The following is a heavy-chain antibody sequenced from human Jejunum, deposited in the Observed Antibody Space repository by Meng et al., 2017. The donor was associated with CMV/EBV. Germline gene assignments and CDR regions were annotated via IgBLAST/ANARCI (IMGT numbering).Heavy chain of an antibody. D-gene: IGHD2-2*01. Sequence: ITLQQSAPSLVTPTQTLTPACTFAGFFLSTNEVGVGWIRQPPGKALEWLAVIYWDDDKRYSPSLKSRLTITKDTSKNQVVLTLTNMDPVDTATYYCSLFTRSWFDPWGQGTLVTVSS. CDR2: IYWDDDK. CDR3: SLFTRSWFDP. V-gene: IGHV2-5*02. CDR1: GFFLSTNEVG. J-gene: IGHJ5*02.